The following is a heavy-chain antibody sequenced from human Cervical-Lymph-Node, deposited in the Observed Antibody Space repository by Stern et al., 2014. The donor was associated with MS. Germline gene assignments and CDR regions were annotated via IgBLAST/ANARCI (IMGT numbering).Heavy chain of an antibody. CDR3: ARLVATTYFDS. V-gene: IGHV4-4*02. J-gene: IGHJ4*02. CDR1: GGSISSTNW. Sequence: LQLQESGPGLVKPSGTVSLTCAVSGGSISSTNWWTWVRQPPGKGLEWIGEIYHTGSTNYNPPLKIRVTISVDKSKNQFSLILSSVTAADTAVYYCARLVATTYFDSWGQGTLVTVSS. D-gene: IGHD5-12*01. CDR2: IYHTGST.